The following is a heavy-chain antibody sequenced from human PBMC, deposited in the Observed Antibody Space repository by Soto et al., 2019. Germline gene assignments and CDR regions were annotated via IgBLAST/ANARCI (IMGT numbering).Heavy chain of an antibody. Sequence: ASVKVSCKASGGTFSTYAISWVRQAPGQGLEWVGGIIPIFGTANYAQKFQGRVTITADEPTSTAYMELSSLRSEDTAVYYCARAAYSYGTAYLSYYYGMDVWGQGTTVTVSS. CDR3: ARAAYSYGTAYLSYYYGMDV. D-gene: IGHD5-18*01. J-gene: IGHJ6*02. V-gene: IGHV1-69*13. CDR2: IIPIFGTA. CDR1: GGTFSTYA.